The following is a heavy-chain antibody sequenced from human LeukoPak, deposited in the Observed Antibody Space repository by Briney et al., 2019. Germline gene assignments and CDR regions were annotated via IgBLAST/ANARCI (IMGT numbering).Heavy chain of an antibody. V-gene: IGHV3-53*01. J-gene: IGHJ4*02. CDR1: GFSVSTDF. CDR3: ASRQVA. CDR2: LYSNGGA. Sequence: PGGSLRLSCAGSGFSVSTDFMTWVRQAPGKGLEWVSLLYSNGGAYYANSVKGRFTISRDTSKNTLSLQMNSLRAEDTAVYYCASRQVAGGRGTLVIVSS.